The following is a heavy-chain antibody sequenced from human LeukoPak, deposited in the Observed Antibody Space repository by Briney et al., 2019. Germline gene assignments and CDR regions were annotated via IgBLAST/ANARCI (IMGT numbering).Heavy chain of an antibody. CDR3: AKDRGGSMVRGGYFDY. J-gene: IGHJ4*02. V-gene: IGHV3-30*02. Sequence: GGSLRLSCAASGFTFSSYCMHWVRQAPGKGLEWVAFIRYDGSNKYYADSVKGRFTISRDNSKNTLYLQMNSLRAEDTAVYYCAKDRGGSMVRGGYFDYWGQGTLVTVSS. D-gene: IGHD3-10*01. CDR2: IRYDGSNK. CDR1: GFTFSSYC.